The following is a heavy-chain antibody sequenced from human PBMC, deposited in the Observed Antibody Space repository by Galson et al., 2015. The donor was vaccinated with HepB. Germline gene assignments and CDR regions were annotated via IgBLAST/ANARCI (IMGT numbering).Heavy chain of an antibody. V-gene: IGHV5-10-1*01. CDR2: IDPSDSYT. Sequence: QSGAEVKKPGESLRISCKGSGYSFTSYWISWVRQMPGKGLEWMGRIDPSDSYTNYSPSFQGHVTISADKSISTAYLQWSSLKASDTAMYYCASPGPPLGDYEGAASPMRSRGDYYYGMDVWGQGTTVTVSS. CDR1: GYSFTSYW. J-gene: IGHJ6*02. D-gene: IGHD4-17*01. CDR3: ASPGPPLGDYEGAASPMRSRGDYYYGMDV.